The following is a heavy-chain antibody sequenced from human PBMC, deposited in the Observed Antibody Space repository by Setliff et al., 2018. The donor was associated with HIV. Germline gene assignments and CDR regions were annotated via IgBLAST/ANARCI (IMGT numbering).Heavy chain of an antibody. CDR3: ARRDGRSMNAFQI. D-gene: IGHD6-13*01. V-gene: IGHV5-51*01. CDR2: IYPDDSNI. CDR1: DYTFTTYW. J-gene: IGHJ3*01. Sequence: GESLKLSCKAVDYTFTTYWIGWVRQMPGEGLEWMGIIYPDDSNIRYNPSFQSQVTISADKSITTAYLEIHDLKASDTATYYCARRDGRSMNAFQIWGPGTMVTVS.